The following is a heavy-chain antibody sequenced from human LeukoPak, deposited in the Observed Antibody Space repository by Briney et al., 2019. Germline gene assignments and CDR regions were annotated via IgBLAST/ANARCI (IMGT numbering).Heavy chain of an antibody. CDR3: ARGRGTADYNYFDY. J-gene: IGHJ4*02. V-gene: IGHV1-8*01. CDR1: GYTFTSYD. CDR2: MNPNSGNT. D-gene: IGHD6-13*01. Sequence: ASVKVSCKASGYTFTSYDINWVRQATGQGLEWMGWMNPNSGNTGYAQKFQGRVTMTRNTSISTAYMELSSLRSEDTAVYYCARGRGTADYNYFDYWGQGTLVTVSS.